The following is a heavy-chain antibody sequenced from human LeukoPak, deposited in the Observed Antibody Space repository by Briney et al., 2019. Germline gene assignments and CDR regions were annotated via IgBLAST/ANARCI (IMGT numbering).Heavy chain of an antibody. CDR1: GGTFSSYA. V-gene: IGHV1-69*01. CDR3: ARDGGSCGGDCYFAFDI. J-gene: IGHJ3*02. Sequence: ASVKVSCKASGGTFSSYAISWVRQAPGQGLEWMGGIIPIFGTANYAQKFQGRVTITADESTSTAYMELRSLRSEDTAVYYCARDGGSCGGDCYFAFDIWGQGTMVTVSS. CDR2: IIPIFGTA. D-gene: IGHD2-21*02.